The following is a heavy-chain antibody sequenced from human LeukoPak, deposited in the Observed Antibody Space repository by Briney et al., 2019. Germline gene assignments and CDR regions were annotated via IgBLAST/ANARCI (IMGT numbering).Heavy chain of an antibody. D-gene: IGHD1-14*01. CDR2: IDTGGGT. CDR3: ARDHSEPGVFFDS. J-gene: IGHJ4*02. V-gene: IGHV3-13*04. Sequence: QPGGSLRLSCAASGFTFSTYDMHWVRQTTGKGLEWVSAIDTGGGTYYPDSVRGRFTISRENVKDSFYLQMNSLRAEDTAVYYCARDHSEPGVFFDSWGQGTLVTVSS. CDR1: GFTFSTYD.